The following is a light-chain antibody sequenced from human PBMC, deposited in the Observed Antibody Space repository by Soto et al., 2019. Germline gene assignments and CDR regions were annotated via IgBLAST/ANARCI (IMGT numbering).Light chain of an antibody. J-gene: IGLJ2*01. V-gene: IGLV1-51*01. CDR1: NSNVGNNY. Sequence: QSVLTQPPSVSAAPGQKVTISCSGSNSNVGNNYVSWYQQLPGTAPKLLIYANNERPSGISGRISGSKSGTSATLGITGLQTGDEADYYCGTWDSSLSAVLFGGGTKVTVL. CDR3: GTWDSSLSAVL. CDR2: ANN.